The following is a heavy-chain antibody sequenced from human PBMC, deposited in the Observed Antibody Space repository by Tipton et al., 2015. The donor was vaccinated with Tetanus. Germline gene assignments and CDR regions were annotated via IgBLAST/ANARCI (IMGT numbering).Heavy chain of an antibody. CDR1: GFTFSSYG. D-gene: IGHD4-17*01. Sequence: SLRLSCAASGFTFSSYGMHWVRQAPGKGLEWVAVIWYDGSNKYYADSVKGRFTISRDNSKNTLYLQMNSLRAEDTAVYYCARDSNDYCDYVLHYSYYYGMVVWGQGTTATASS. CDR2: IWYDGSNK. V-gene: IGHV3-33*01. J-gene: IGHJ6*02. CDR3: ARDSNDYCDYVLHYSYYYGMVV.